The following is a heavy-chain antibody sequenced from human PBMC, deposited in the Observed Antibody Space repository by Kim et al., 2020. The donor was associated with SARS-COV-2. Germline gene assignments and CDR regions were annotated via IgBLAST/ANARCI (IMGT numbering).Heavy chain of an antibody. Sequence: SETLSLTCTVSGGSISNYYWSWIRQPPGKGLEWIGHVYYNGNTKSNPSLNSRVIILVDTSKNQLSLHLSSVTAVDTAVYFCVRGSDYPPPHNACNLWGPGTMVAVSS. CDR3: VRGSDYPPPHNACNL. D-gene: IGHD6-25*01. J-gene: IGHJ3*01. CDR2: VYYNGNT. CDR1: GGSISNYY. V-gene: IGHV4-59*01.